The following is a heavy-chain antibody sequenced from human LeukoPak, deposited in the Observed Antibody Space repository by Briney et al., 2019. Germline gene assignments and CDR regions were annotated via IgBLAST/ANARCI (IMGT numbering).Heavy chain of an antibody. CDR2: ISGSGNNT. CDR1: GFTFNKYA. V-gene: IGHV3-23*01. D-gene: IGHD2-15*01. CDR3: TRGPYSSGGSCYSLGEFDP. Sequence: GGSLRLSCAASGFTFNKYAMSWVRQAPGKGLEWVSSISGSGNNTYYADSAKGRITISRDNSKNTLYLQMNSLRAEDTAVYYCTRGPYSSGGSCYSLGEFDPWGQGTLVTVSS. J-gene: IGHJ5*02.